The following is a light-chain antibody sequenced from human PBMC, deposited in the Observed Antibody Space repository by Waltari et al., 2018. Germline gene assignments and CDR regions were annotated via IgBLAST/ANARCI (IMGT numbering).Light chain of an antibody. CDR3: CSYAGSSPSVV. CDR2: EGS. Sequence: QSALTQPASVSGSPGQSITISCTGTSSDVGSYNLVSWYQHHPGKAPKVMIYEGSERPSGVPNRFSGSKSGNTASLTISGLQAEDEADYYCCSYAGSSPSVVFGGGTKLTVL. CDR1: SSDVGSYNL. V-gene: IGLV2-23*01. J-gene: IGLJ2*01.